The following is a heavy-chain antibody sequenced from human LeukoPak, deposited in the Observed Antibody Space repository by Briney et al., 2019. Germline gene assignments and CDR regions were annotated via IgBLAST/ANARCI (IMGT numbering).Heavy chain of an antibody. CDR2: IYYSGST. V-gene: IGHV4-59*08. CDR1: GGSISSYY. CDR3: ARRLGYCSSTSCYWYFDL. D-gene: IGHD2-2*01. Sequence: SETLSLTCTVSGGSISSYYWSWIWQPPGKGLEWIGYIYYSGSTNYNPSLKSRVTISVDTSKNQFSLKLSSVTAADTAVYYCARRLGYCSSTSCYWYFDLWGRGTLVTVSS. J-gene: IGHJ2*01.